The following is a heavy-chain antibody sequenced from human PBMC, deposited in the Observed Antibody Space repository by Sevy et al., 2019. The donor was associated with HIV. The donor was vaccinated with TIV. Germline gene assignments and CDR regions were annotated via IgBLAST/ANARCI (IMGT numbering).Heavy chain of an antibody. CDR1: GGTFSSYA. CDR2: IIPIFGTA. Sequence: ASVKVSCKASGGTFSSYAISWVRQAPGQGLEWMGGIIPIFGTANYAQKFQGRVTITADESTSTAYMELSSRRSEDTAVYYCARDPGRYDFWSGYYRPYYYYGMDVWGQGTTVTVSS. V-gene: IGHV1-69*13. J-gene: IGHJ6*02. CDR3: ARDPGRYDFWSGYYRPYYYYGMDV. D-gene: IGHD3-3*01.